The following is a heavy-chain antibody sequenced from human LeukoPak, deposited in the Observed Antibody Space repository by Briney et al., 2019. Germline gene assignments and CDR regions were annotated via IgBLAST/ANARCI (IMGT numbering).Heavy chain of an antibody. CDR2: IRYDGSNK. Sequence: GGSLRLSCAASGFTFSSYGMHWVRQAPGKGLEWVAFIRYDGSNKYYADSVKGRFTISRDNSKNTLYLQMNSLRAEDTAEYYCAKAGPSPTAYQLLSDYYYYYYMDVWGKGTTVTVSS. D-gene: IGHD2-2*01. J-gene: IGHJ6*03. CDR1: GFTFSSYG. CDR3: AKAGPSPTAYQLLSDYYYYYYMDV. V-gene: IGHV3-30*02.